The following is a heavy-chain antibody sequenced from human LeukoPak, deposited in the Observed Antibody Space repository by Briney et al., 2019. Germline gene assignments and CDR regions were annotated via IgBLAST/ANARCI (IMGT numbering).Heavy chain of an antibody. CDR2: FDPEDGET. CDR1: GYTLTEMS. D-gene: IGHD2-2*01. Sequence: AAVKVSCMVSGYTLTEMSIHWVRQPPGGALEWMGGFDPEDGETVYAPKFQGSVTMTEDTSADTAYMELSSLRSEDTAVYYCTTCLNGAGQPVAIYYYGMDVWGQATPVTVSS. J-gene: IGHJ6*02. CDR3: TTCLNGAGQPVAIYYYGMDV. V-gene: IGHV1-24*01.